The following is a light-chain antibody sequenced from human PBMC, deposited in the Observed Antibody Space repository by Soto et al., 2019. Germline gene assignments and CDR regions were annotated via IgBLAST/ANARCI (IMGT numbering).Light chain of an antibody. V-gene: IGKV3-11*01. J-gene: IGKJ5*01. CDR3: QQHEALIT. CDR1: QYVSSF. Sequence: EIVLTQSPATQSLSPGERATLSCRASQYVSSFLAWYQQKPGQPPRLLIYGAFTRATGIPDRFSGSGSGTDSTLTISRLEPEDFAVYYCQQHEALITFGQGTRLEIK. CDR2: GAF.